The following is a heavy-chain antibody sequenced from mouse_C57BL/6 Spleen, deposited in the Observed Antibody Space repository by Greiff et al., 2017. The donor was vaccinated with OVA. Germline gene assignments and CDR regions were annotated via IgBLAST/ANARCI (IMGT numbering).Heavy chain of an antibody. CDR1: GYTFTSYW. V-gene: IGHV1-55*01. D-gene: IGHD1-1*01. CDR2: IYPGSGST. Sequence: QVQLQQPGAELVKPGASVKMSCKASGYTFTSYWITWVKQRPGQGLEWIGDIYPGSGSTNYNEKFKSKATLTADKSSSTAYMQLSSLTSEDSAVYFCARGFVTKGWYFDVWGTGTTVTVSS. J-gene: IGHJ1*03. CDR3: ARGFVTKGWYFDV.